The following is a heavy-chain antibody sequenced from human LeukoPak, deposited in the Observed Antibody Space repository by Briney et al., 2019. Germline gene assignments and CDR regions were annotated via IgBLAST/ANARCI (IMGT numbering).Heavy chain of an antibody. CDR1: GGSISNYY. V-gene: IGHV4-59*01. CDR3: ARGVYIAAAQYGY. CDR2: IYYSGTT. D-gene: IGHD6-13*01. Sequence: PSETLSLTCTVSGGSISNYYWSWIRQPPGKGLEWIGYIYYSGTTNYNPSLKSRVTISVDTSKNQFSLKLSSVTAADTAVYYCARGVYIAAAQYGYWGQGTLVTVSS. J-gene: IGHJ4*02.